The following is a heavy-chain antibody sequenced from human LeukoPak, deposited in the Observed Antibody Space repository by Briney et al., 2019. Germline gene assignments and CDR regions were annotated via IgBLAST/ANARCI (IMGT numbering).Heavy chain of an antibody. CDR3: ARDRDYYGSGSSSFDY. D-gene: IGHD3-10*01. Sequence: SETLSLTCTVSGYSISSGYYWGWIRQPPGKGLEWIGSIYHSGSTYYNPSLKSRVTISVDTSKNQFSLKLSSVTAADTAVYYCARDRDYYGSGSSSFDYWGQGTLVTVSS. CDR1: GYSISSGYY. V-gene: IGHV4-38-2*02. J-gene: IGHJ4*02. CDR2: IYHSGST.